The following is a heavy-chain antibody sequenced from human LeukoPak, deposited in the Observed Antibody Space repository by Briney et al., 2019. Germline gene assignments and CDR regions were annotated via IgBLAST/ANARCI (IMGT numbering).Heavy chain of an antibody. V-gene: IGHV4-61*02. J-gene: IGHJ6*03. D-gene: IGHD6-6*01. CDR3: ARAARLYYYYYYMDV. CDR1: GGSISSGSYY. CDR2: IYTSGST. Sequence: PSETLSLTCTVSGGSISSGSYYWSWIRQPAGKGLEWIGRIYTSGSTNYNPSLKSRVTISVDTSKNQFSLKLSSVTAADTAVYYCARAARLYYYYYYMDVWGKGTTVTVSS.